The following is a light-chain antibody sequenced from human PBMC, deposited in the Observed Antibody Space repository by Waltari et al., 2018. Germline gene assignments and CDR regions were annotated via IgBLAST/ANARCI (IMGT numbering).Light chain of an antibody. CDR1: RDISNW. J-gene: IGKJ3*01. CDR3: QQAKSFPIS. CDR2: SAA. V-gene: IGKV1-12*01. Sequence: LEMTQSPSSVSASVADRITITCWGNRDISNWLALYQQKPGKAPNRIIYSAASLQSGVPSRFSRSGSGTDFTLTISSLQPEDFSTYYCQQAKSFPISFGPGTKVEIK.